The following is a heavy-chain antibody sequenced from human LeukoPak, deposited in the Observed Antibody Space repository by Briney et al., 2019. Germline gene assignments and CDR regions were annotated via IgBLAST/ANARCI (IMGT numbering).Heavy chain of an antibody. D-gene: IGHD3-22*01. V-gene: IGHV1-2*02. CDR3: ARAGDSSGYYYALAYFDY. J-gene: IGHJ4*02. Sequence: ASVKVSCKASGYTFTGYYMHWVRQAPGQGLEWMGWINPNSGGTNYAQKFQGRVTMTRDTSISTAYMELSRLRSDDTAVYYCARAGDSSGYYYALAYFDYWGQGALVTVSS. CDR2: INPNSGGT. CDR1: GYTFTGYY.